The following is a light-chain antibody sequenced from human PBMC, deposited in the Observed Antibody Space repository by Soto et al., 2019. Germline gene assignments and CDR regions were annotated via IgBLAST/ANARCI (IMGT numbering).Light chain of an antibody. Sequence: DIQMTPSPFSLSASVLYRVNITCRASQGINNYLAWYQQKPGKVPRLLIYAASTLQSGVPSRFSGSGSGTDFTLTISSLQPEDVATYYCQKYNSAVDTFGGGTKVDIK. CDR1: QGINNY. V-gene: IGKV1-27*01. CDR2: AAS. CDR3: QKYNSAVDT. J-gene: IGKJ4*01.